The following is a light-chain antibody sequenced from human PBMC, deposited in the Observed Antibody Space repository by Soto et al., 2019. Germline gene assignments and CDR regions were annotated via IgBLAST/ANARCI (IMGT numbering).Light chain of an antibody. CDR3: QQYNKWPRT. J-gene: IGKJ1*01. V-gene: IGKV3-15*01. Sequence: EIVMTQSPATLPVSPGERATLSCRARQSVSSNLAWYQQKPGQAPRHLIYGAFNRATGIPARFSGSGSGTEFTLTISSLQSEDFAVYYCQQYNKWPRTFGQGTKVEIK. CDR2: GAF. CDR1: QSVSSN.